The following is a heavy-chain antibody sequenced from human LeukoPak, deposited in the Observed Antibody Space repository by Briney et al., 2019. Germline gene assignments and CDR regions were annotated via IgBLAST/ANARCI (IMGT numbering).Heavy chain of an antibody. J-gene: IGHJ6*02. CDR3: ARDLGYCSGGSCYPESMYGMDV. D-gene: IGHD2-15*01. CDR2: ISAYNGST. Sequence: ASVKVSCKASGYTFTSYGISWVRQAPGQGLEWMGWISAYNGSTNYAQKLQGRVTMTTDTSTSTAYMELRSLRSDDTAVYYCARDLGYCSGGSCYPESMYGMDVWGQGTTVTVSS. V-gene: IGHV1-18*01. CDR1: GYTFTSYG.